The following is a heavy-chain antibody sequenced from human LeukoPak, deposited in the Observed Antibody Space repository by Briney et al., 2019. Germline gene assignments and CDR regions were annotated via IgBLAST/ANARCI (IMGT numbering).Heavy chain of an antibody. V-gene: IGHV4-59*01. CDR3: ARGGGESSWYNWFDP. Sequence: SESLSLTCTVSGGSISSYYWSWIRQPPGKGLEWIGYIYYSGSTNYNPSLKSRVTISVDTSKNQFSLKLSSVTAADTAVYYCARGGGESSWYNWFDPWGQGTLVTVSS. D-gene: IGHD6-13*01. J-gene: IGHJ5*02. CDR2: IYYSGST. CDR1: GGSISSYY.